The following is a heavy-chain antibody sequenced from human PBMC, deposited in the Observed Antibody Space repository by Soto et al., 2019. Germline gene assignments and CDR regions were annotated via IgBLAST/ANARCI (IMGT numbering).Heavy chain of an antibody. CDR2: IIPIFGTA. Sequence: QVQLVQSGAEVKKPGSSVKVSCKASGGTFTSYAISWVRQAPGQGLEWVGGIIPIFGTADYAQKFQGRVTITADESTSTAYMELSSLRSEYTAVYYCATMKGGYQSYYYGLDVWGQGTTVTVSS. J-gene: IGHJ6*02. V-gene: IGHV1-69*12. CDR1: GGTFTSYA. CDR3: ATMKGGYQSYYYGLDV. D-gene: IGHD3-16*02.